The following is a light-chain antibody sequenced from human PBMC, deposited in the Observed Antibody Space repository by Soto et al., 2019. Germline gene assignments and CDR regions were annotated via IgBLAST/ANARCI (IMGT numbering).Light chain of an antibody. CDR2: GAS. V-gene: IGKV3-20*01. Sequence: EIVLTQSPGTLSLSRGERVTLSCRASQSVSSSYLAWYQQKPGQAPRLLVYGASSRATGVPDRFSGSGSGTDFTLNISRLEPEDFAVYYCQQYGSSPRTFGQGTKVDIK. CDR3: QQYGSSPRT. J-gene: IGKJ1*01. CDR1: QSVSSSY.